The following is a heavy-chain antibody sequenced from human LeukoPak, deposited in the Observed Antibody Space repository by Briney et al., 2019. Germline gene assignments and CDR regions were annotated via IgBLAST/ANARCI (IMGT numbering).Heavy chain of an antibody. V-gene: IGHV3-23*01. D-gene: IGHD5-24*01. CDR2: ICGSGGST. CDR1: GFTFSSYA. Sequence: GGSLRLSCAASGFTFSSYAMRWVRQAPGKGLEWVSAICGSGGSTYYADSVKGRFTISRDNSKNTLYLRMNSLRAEDTAVYYCAKEPNVEYFDYWGQGTLVTVSS. CDR3: AKEPNVEYFDY. J-gene: IGHJ4*02.